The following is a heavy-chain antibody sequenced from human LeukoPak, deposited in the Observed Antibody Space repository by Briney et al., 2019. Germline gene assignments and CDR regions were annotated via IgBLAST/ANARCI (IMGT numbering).Heavy chain of an antibody. D-gene: IGHD3-10*01. Sequence: GGSLRLSCAASGFTFSSYGMHWVRQAPGKGLEWVAVISYDGSNKYYADSVKGRFTISRDNSKNTLYLQMNSLRAEDTAVYYCAKDQGDYGSGSYFDYWGQGTLVTVSS. CDR2: ISYDGSNK. CDR3: AKDQGDYGSGSYFDY. CDR1: GFTFSSYG. J-gene: IGHJ4*02. V-gene: IGHV3-30*18.